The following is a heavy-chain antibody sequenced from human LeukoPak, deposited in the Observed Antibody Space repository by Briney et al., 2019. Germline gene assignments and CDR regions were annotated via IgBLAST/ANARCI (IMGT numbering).Heavy chain of an antibody. CDR1: GYTFTSYD. CDR3: ARGAGWLRHRVWFDP. CDR2: MNPNSGNT. J-gene: IGHJ5*02. V-gene: IGHV1-8*01. Sequence: GASVRVSXKASGYTFTSYDINWVRQATGQGLEWMGWMNPNSGNTGYAQKFQGRVTMTRNTSISTAYMELSSLRSEDTAEYYCARGAGWLRHRVWFDPWGQGTLVTVSS. D-gene: IGHD5-12*01.